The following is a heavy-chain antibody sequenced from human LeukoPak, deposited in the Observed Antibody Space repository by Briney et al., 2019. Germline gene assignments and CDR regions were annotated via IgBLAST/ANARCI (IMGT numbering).Heavy chain of an antibody. V-gene: IGHV3-23*01. CDR1: GFTFSSHA. CDR2: ISGSGGST. Sequence: GRSLRLSCAASGFTFSSHAMSWVRQAPGKGLEWVSAISGSGGSTYYADSVKGRFTISRDKSKNTLYLQMNSLRAEDTAVYYCAKGLAVAGHFDYWGQGTLVTVSS. CDR3: AKGLAVAGHFDY. D-gene: IGHD6-19*01. J-gene: IGHJ4*02.